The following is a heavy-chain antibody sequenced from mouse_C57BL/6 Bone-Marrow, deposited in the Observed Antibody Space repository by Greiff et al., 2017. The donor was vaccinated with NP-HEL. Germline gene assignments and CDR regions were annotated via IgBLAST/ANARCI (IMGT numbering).Heavy chain of an antibody. CDR3: ARSGVITTVVADWYFDV. V-gene: IGHV1-61*01. J-gene: IGHJ1*03. CDR1: GYTFTSYW. Sequence: VQLQQSGAELVRPGSSVKLSCKASGYTFTSYWMDWVKQRPGQGLEWIGNIYPSDSETHYNQKFKDKATLTVDKSSSTAYMQLSSLTSEDSAVYYCARSGVITTVVADWYFDVWGTGTTVTVSS. CDR2: IYPSDSET. D-gene: IGHD1-1*01.